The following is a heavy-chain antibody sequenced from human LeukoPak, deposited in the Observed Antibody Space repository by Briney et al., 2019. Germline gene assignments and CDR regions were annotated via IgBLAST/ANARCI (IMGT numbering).Heavy chain of an antibody. CDR3: AKDVVPAAI. V-gene: IGHV3-23*01. J-gene: IGHJ4*02. Sequence: GGSLRLSCAVSGLTISNYVMSWVRQAPGKGLEWVSGISMSGGSTYYADSVKGRFTISRDNSRNTLYLQMNTLRAEDTAMYHCAKDVVPAAIWGQGTRVTVSS. CDR2: ISMSGGST. CDR1: GLTISNYV. D-gene: IGHD2-2*01.